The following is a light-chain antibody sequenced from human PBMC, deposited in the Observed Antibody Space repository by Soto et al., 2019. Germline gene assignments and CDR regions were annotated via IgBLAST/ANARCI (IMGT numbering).Light chain of an antibody. CDR3: QHYNSYLET. CDR1: EFISKW. J-gene: IGKJ1*01. Sequence: DIQITQSPSTLSASVGDRVTITCRASEFISKWLAWYQQKPGTAPKLLIYQASSLESEVPSRFSGSGSGTEFTLTITSLQPDDFATYYCQHYNSYLETFGQGTKGEIK. V-gene: IGKV1-5*03. CDR2: QAS.